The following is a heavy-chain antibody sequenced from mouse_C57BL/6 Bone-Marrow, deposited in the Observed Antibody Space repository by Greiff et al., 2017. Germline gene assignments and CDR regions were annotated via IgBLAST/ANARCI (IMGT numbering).Heavy chain of an antibody. CDR2: GRNNANDYTT. J-gene: IGHJ4*01. CDR1: GFTFSDFY. V-gene: IGHV7-1*01. CDR3: ARDGDYDGGYAMDY. Sequence: EVKLMESGGGLVQSGRSLRLSCATSGFTFSDFYMEWVRQAPGKGLEWIAAGRNNANDYTTAYSASVKGRFTVSRDTSHSILYLQMNALRAEDTAIYYCARDGDYDGGYAMDYWGQGTSVTGSA. D-gene: IGHD2-4*01.